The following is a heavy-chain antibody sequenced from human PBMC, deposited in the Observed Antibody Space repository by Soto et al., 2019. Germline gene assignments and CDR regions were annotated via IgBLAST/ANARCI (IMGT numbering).Heavy chain of an antibody. V-gene: IGHV3-30*18. CDR3: AKAPYNGYELDY. CDR2: ISYDGSNK. D-gene: IGHD5-12*01. CDR1: GFTFSSYG. J-gene: IGHJ4*02. Sequence: QVQLVESGGGVVQPGRSLRLSCAVSGFTFSSYGMHWVRQAPGKGLEWVAVISYDGSNKNYADSVKGRFTISRDNSNNTLYLQMNSLRAEDTAVYYCAKAPYNGYELDYWGQGTLVTVSS.